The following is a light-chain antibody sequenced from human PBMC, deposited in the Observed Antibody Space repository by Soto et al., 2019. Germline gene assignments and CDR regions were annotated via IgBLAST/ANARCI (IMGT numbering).Light chain of an antibody. V-gene: IGLV1-47*02. CDR1: SSNIGGNY. CDR3: AAWDDSLSGWV. J-gene: IGLJ3*02. Sequence: QSVLTQPPSASATPGQRVTISCSGSSSNIGGNYVYWYQQLPGTAPKLLIFGNNRRPSGVPDRFSGSKSGTSASLAISGLRSEDEADYSGAAWDDSLSGWVFGGGTQLTVL. CDR2: GNN.